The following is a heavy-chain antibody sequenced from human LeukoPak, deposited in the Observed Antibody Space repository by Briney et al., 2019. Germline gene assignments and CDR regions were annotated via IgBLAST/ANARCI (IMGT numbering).Heavy chain of an antibody. CDR1: GFTFSSYS. Sequence: GGSLRLSCAASGFTFSSYSMNWVRQAPGKGLEWVSAISGSGGSTYYADSVKGRFTISRDNSKNTLYLQMNSLRAEDTAVYYCAKDQSRQQLAAVPYYFDYWGQGTLVTVSS. CDR2: ISGSGGST. D-gene: IGHD6-13*01. J-gene: IGHJ4*02. CDR3: AKDQSRQQLAAVPYYFDY. V-gene: IGHV3-23*01.